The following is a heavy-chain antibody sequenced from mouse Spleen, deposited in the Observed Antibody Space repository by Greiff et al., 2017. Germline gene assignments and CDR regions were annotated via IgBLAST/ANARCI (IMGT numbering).Heavy chain of an antibody. Sequence: EVKLVESGGDLVKPGGSLKLSCAASGFTFSSYGMSWVRQTPDKRLEWVATISSGGSYTYYPDSVKGRFTISRDNAKTTLYLQMSSLKSEDTAMYYCARHYYYGSSYVNAMDYWGQGTSVTVSS. CDR1: GFTFSSYG. D-gene: IGHD1-1*01. J-gene: IGHJ4*01. V-gene: IGHV5-6*02. CDR3: ARHYYYGSSYVNAMDY. CDR2: ISSGGSYT.